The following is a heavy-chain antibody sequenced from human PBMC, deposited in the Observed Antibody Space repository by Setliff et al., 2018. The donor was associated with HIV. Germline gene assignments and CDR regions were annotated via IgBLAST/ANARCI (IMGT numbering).Heavy chain of an antibody. D-gene: IGHD4-17*01. Sequence: SETLSLTCTVYGGSFSNYYTNWIRQPPGKGLEWIGELSPSGTTRSNPSLQSRVTISLDTSNNQFSLKLTSVTAADTAMYYCASFFVATVTNQDYWGQGTPVTVSS. CDR3: ASFFVATVTNQDY. CDR2: LSPSGTT. J-gene: IGHJ4*02. CDR1: GGSFSNYY. V-gene: IGHV4-34*01.